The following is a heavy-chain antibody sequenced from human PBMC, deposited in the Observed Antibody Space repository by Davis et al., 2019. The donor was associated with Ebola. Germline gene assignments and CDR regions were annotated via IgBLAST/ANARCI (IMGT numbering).Heavy chain of an antibody. D-gene: IGHD3-22*01. V-gene: IGHV3-23*01. CDR2: ISGSGGST. CDR3: AQRRGYYYDSSGISE. CDR1: GFTFSTYA. Sequence: GGSLRLSCAASGFTFSTYAMSWVRQAPGKGLEWVSAISGSGGSTYYADSVKGRFTISRDNSKNTLYLQMNSLRAEDTAVYYCAQRRGYYYDSSGISEWGQGTLVTVSS. J-gene: IGHJ4*02.